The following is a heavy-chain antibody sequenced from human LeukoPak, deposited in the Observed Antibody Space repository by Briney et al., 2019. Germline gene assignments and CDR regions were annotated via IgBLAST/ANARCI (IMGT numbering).Heavy chain of an antibody. Sequence: GGSLRLSCAGSGFALKSYSLSWVRQAPGKGLEWVSSISSTSAYIYYADSVKGRFTISRDNVDNVVYLQMNSLGAEDTAVYYCARDQVAAADPFDYWGQGTLVTVSS. CDR1: GFALKSYS. CDR3: ARDQVAAADPFDY. CDR2: ISSTSAYI. D-gene: IGHD6-13*01. V-gene: IGHV3-21*01. J-gene: IGHJ4*02.